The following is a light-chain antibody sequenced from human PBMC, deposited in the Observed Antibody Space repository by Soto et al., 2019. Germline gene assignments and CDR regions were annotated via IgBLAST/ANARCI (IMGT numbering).Light chain of an antibody. Sequence: QSALTQPPSASGSPGQSVTISCTGTSSDVGGYNYVSWYQQHPGKAPKLMIYEVSKRPSGVPDRFSGSKSGNTASLTVSGLQAEDEADYYCSSYAGSNPVFGGGTTLTVL. J-gene: IGLJ2*01. CDR2: EVS. V-gene: IGLV2-8*01. CDR1: SSDVGGYNY. CDR3: SSYAGSNPV.